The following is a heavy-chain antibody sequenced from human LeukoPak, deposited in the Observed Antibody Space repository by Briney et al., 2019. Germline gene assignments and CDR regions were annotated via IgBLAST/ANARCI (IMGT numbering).Heavy chain of an antibody. D-gene: IGHD7-27*01. CDR1: GASINSYY. V-gene: IGHV4-59*01. CDR3: AKDWELGS. Sequence: PSETLSLTCSVSGASINSYYWNWIQQPPGKGLEWIGNIYKSGGTNYNPSLKSRVTISLDTSKDQFSLRLTSVTAADTAFYYCAKDWELGSWGLGTLVTVSS. CDR2: IYKSGGT. J-gene: IGHJ5*02.